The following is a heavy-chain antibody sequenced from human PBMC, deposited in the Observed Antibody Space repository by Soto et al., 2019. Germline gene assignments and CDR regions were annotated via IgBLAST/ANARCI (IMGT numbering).Heavy chain of an antibody. CDR3: ARDPLLLPAHDFFYGSDV. Sequence: GGSLRLSCEVSGFIFSIYWMGWVRQTPGKGLEWVAKIPQDGVDGHYADAVKGRFTISRDNGKNSPYLQMNNLRAADPAAYYCARDPLLLPAHDFFYGSDVWGRGATVTVSS. J-gene: IGHJ6*02. CDR2: IPQDGVDG. V-gene: IGHV3-7*03. D-gene: IGHD2-15*01. CDR1: GFIFSIYW.